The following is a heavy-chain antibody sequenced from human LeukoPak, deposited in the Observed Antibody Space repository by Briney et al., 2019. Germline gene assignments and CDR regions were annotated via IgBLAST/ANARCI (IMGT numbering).Heavy chain of an antibody. Sequence: GGSLRLSCAASGFTFDDYGMSWVRQAPGKGLEWVSDINWNGGRTGYADSVKGRFTISRDNAKKSLYLQMNSLRAEDTALYYCARGGGGRYLVYWGQGTLVTVSS. CDR1: GFTFDDYG. J-gene: IGHJ4*02. CDR3: ARGGGGRYLVY. CDR2: INWNGGRT. V-gene: IGHV3-20*04. D-gene: IGHD1-26*01.